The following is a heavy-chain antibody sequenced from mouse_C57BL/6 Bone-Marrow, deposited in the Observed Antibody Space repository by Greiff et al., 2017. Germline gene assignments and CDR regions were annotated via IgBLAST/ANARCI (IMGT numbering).Heavy chain of an antibody. CDR1: GYTFTDYY. V-gene: IGHV1-26*01. J-gene: IGHJ4*01. CDR3: ARKPCYGSSPYYYAMDY. Sequence: EVQLQQSGPELVKPGASVKISCKASGYTFTDYYMNWVKQSHGKSLEWIGDINPNNGGTSYNQKFKGKATLTVDKSSTTAYMELRSLTSEDSAVYYCARKPCYGSSPYYYAMDYWGQGTSVTVSS. D-gene: IGHD1-1*01. CDR2: INPNNGGT.